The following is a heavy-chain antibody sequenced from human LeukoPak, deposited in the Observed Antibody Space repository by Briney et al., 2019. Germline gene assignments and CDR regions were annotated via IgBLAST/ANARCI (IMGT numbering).Heavy chain of an antibody. Sequence: ASVKVSCKASGYTFTGYYMHWVRQAPGQGLEWMGWINPNSGGTNYAQKFQGRVSISRNTSTSTVYMELNSLRSEDTAVYYCARSRCVGSTHCYYFDYWGQGTLVTVSS. J-gene: IGHJ4*02. V-gene: IGHV1-2*02. CDR3: ARSRCVGSTHCYYFDY. CDR2: INPNSGGT. D-gene: IGHD2-2*01. CDR1: GYTFTGYY.